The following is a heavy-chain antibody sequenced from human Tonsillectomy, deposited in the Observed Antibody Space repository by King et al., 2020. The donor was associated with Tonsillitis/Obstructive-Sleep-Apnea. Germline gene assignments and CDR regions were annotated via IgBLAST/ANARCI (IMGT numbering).Heavy chain of an antibody. V-gene: IGHV5-51*01. CDR3: ARRGYSDFQNWFDP. CDR2: IYPGDSYT. J-gene: IGHJ5*02. Sequence: EVQLVESGAEVKKPGESLKISCTGSGYSFTTYWIAWVRQMPGKGLEWMGIIYPGDSYTTYNPSFQGQVTISADKSISTAYLQWSSLKASDTAMYYCARRGYSDFQNWFDPWGQGTLVTVSS. D-gene: IGHD5-12*01. CDR1: GYSFTTYW.